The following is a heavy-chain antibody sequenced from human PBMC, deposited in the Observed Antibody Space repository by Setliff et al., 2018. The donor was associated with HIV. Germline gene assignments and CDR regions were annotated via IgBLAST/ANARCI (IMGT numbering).Heavy chain of an antibody. V-gene: IGHV4-59*01. CDR2: IYYSGSA. CDR1: GASIRSFH. D-gene: IGHD3-22*01. J-gene: IGHJ4*02. Sequence: SETLSLTCTVSGASIRSFHWSWIRQPPGKGLEWIGYIYYSGSANYTPSLKSRVTISLDTSKSQFSLKLSSVTAAATAMYYCARVLDYYDSSPYYFDYWGQGTLVTVSS. CDR3: ARVLDYYDSSPYYFDY.